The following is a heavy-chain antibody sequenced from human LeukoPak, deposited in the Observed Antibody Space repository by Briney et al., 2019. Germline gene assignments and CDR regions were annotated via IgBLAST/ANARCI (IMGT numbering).Heavy chain of an antibody. CDR1: GYTFTGYY. CDR3: ARGGSCYYISLPAMAEGTDY. D-gene: IGHD2-15*01. J-gene: IGHJ4*02. V-gene: IGHV1-2*02. Sequence: ASVKVSCKASGYTFTGYYMHWVRQAPGQGLEWMGWINPNSGGTNYAQKFQGRVTMTRDTSISTAYMELSRLRSDDTAVYYCARGGSCYYISLPAMAEGTDYWGQGTLVTVSS. CDR2: INPNSGGT.